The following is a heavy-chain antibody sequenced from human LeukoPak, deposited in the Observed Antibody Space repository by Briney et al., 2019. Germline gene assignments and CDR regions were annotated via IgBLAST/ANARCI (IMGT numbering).Heavy chain of an antibody. CDR3: AREDTSSKYYYDSSGSDY. Sequence: AGGSLRLSCAASGFTFSSYAMSWVRQAPGKGLEWVSAISGSGGSTYYADSVKGRFTISRDNSKNTLYLQMNSLRAEDTAVYYCAREDTSSKYYYDSSGSDYWGQGTLVTVSS. CDR2: ISGSGGST. J-gene: IGHJ4*02. CDR1: GFTFSSYA. V-gene: IGHV3-23*01. D-gene: IGHD3-22*01.